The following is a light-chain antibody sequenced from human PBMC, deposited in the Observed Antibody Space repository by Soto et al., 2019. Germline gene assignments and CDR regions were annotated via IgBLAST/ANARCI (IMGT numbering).Light chain of an antibody. CDR1: QSVSSRY. J-gene: IGKJ3*01. CDR2: GTS. Sequence: EIVLTQSPGTLSLSPGERATLSCRASQSVSSRYLAWYQQKPGQAPRLLIYGTSNRATGITDRFSGSGYGIDFTLTIGRREPQDFAVYYCQHDDSAPFTFGPGTKVDVK. V-gene: IGKV3-20*01. CDR3: QHDDSAPFT.